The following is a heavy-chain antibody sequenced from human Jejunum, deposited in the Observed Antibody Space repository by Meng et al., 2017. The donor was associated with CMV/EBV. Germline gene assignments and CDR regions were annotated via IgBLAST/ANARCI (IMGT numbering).Heavy chain of an antibody. Sequence: INWVRLAPGQGLEWMGIINPSGDSTNYAQKFQGRVTMTRDTSTSTVYMELSSLRSEDTAVYYCARATQVAAISYYYYGMDVWGQGTTVTVSS. CDR3: ARATQVAAISYYYYGMDV. V-gene: IGHV1-46*01. J-gene: IGHJ6*02. D-gene: IGHD2-15*01. CDR2: INPSGDST.